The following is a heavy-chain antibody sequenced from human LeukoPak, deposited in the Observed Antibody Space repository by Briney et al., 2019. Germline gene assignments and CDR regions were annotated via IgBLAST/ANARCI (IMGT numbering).Heavy chain of an antibody. CDR3: TRDHHRDSLTGTLFDY. CDR1: GFTFSTYT. D-gene: IGHD3-9*01. J-gene: IGHJ4*02. Sequence: GGSLRLSCAASGFTFSTYTMNWVRQAPGKGLEWVSSISSSSSYIFYADSLKGRFTISRDNAKNSLYLQMNSLRAGDTAVYYCTRDHHRDSLTGTLFDYWGQGTLVTVSS. CDR2: ISSSSSYI. V-gene: IGHV3-21*01.